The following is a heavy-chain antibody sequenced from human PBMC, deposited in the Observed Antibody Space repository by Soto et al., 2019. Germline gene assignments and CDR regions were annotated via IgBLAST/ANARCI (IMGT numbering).Heavy chain of an antibody. CDR3: ARDGSGHGDFPYFDY. CDR2: IYYSGST. J-gene: IGHJ4*02. V-gene: IGHV4-59*01. CDR1: GGSISSYY. Sequence: SETLSLTCTVSGGSISSYYWSCIRQPPGKGLEWIGYIYYSGSTNYNPSLKSRVTISVDTSKNQFSLKLSSVTAADTAVYYCARDGSGHGDFPYFDYWGQGTLVTVSS. D-gene: IGHD4-17*01.